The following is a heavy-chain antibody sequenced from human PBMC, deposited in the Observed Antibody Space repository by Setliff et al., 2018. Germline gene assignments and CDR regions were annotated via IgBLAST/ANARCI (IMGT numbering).Heavy chain of an antibody. V-gene: IGHV4-61*05. CDR1: GASISSSSYY. Sequence: KPSETLSLTCTVSGASISSSSYYWAWIRQPPGKGLEWVGYMYNNGNTNYNPSLRRRVAISVDKSKNQFSLKLSSVTAADTAVYYCARALLWFGEGMDVWGKGTTVTVSS. D-gene: IGHD3-10*01. CDR3: ARALLWFGEGMDV. CDR2: MYNNGNT. J-gene: IGHJ6*03.